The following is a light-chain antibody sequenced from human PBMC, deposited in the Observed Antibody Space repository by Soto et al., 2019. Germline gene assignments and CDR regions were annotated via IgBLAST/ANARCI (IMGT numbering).Light chain of an antibody. J-gene: IGKJ1*01. V-gene: IGKV4-1*01. CDR1: QRVLYSSNNKNY. Sequence: DIVMTQSPDSLAVSLGERATINCKSSQRVLYSSNNKNYLAWYQHKPGQPPKLLISWASTRESGVPDRFSGSGSGKDFPLTISSLQAEDVAVYYCQQYYSTPQTFGQGTKVEL. CDR3: QQYYSTPQT. CDR2: WAS.